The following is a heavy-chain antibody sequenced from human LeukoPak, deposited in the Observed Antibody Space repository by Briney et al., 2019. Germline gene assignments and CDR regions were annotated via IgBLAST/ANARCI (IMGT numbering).Heavy chain of an antibody. CDR3: AKVSEITMVRGVIITQRHYYYYGMGV. CDR2: ISYDGSNK. CDR1: GFTFSSYG. J-gene: IGHJ6*04. Sequence: GGSLRLSCAASGFTFSSYGMHWVRQAPGRGLEWVAVISYDGSNKYYADSVKGRFTISRDNSENTLYLQMNSLRAEDTAVYYCAKVSEITMVRGVIITQRHYYYYGMGVWGKGTTVTVSS. V-gene: IGHV3-30*18. D-gene: IGHD3-10*01.